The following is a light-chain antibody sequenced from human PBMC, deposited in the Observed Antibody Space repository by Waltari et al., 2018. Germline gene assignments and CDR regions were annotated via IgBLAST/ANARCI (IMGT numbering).Light chain of an antibody. J-gene: IGLJ1*01. CDR2: DTS. CDR1: TGAVTGGHY. Sequence: QAVVTQEPSLTVSPGGTVTLTCGSSTGAVTGGHYPYWFQQKPGKAPRTLIYDTSNKHSRTPGRVAAALRGRKAALTHSGAQPEDEAEDYCLHAHSGARQVLGTGTKDTVL. V-gene: IGLV7-46*01. CDR3: LHAHSGARQV.